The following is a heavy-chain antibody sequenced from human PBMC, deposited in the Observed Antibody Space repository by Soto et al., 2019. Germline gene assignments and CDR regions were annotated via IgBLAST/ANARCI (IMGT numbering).Heavy chain of an antibody. CDR2: IYYSGSI. CDR3: AREEYSGYNMDV. D-gene: IGHD1-26*01. Sequence: SETLSLTCTVSGGSISSGGYYWSWIRQLPGKGLEWIWYIYYSGSIYYNPSLKSRVTISVDTSKNQFSLKLSSVIAADTAVYYCAREEYSGYNMDVWGKGTTVTVSS. CDR1: GGSISSGGYY. V-gene: IGHV4-31*03. J-gene: IGHJ6*03.